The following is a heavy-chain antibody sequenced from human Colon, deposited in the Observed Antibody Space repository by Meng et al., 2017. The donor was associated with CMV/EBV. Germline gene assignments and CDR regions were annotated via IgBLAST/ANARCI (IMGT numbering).Heavy chain of an antibody. J-gene: IGHJ4*02. CDR1: GFTFSSHP. V-gene: IGHV3-30-3*01. Sequence: GESLKTSCAASGFTFSSHPMHWVRQPPGTGLEWINVISPDGSQKYFADSLKGRFTISRDKFKDTLYLDMSNLRIDDTDVYYCARERAAKSDFDYWGQGTLVTVSS. CDR3: ARERAAKSDFDY. D-gene: IGHD6-25*01. CDR2: ISPDGSQK.